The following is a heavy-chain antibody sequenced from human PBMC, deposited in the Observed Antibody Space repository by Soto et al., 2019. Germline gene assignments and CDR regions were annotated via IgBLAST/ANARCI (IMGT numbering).Heavy chain of an antibody. CDR3: ARGGYSGYESASY. CDR2: IIAIFGTA. J-gene: IGHJ4*02. D-gene: IGHD5-12*01. Sequence: SVKVSCKASGGTFSSYAISWVRQAPGQGLEWMGGIIAIFGTANYAQKFQGRVTITGDASTSTGYMELSSLRSEDTAVYYCARGGYSGYESASYWGQGTLVTVSS. V-gene: IGHV1-69*13. CDR1: GGTFSSYA.